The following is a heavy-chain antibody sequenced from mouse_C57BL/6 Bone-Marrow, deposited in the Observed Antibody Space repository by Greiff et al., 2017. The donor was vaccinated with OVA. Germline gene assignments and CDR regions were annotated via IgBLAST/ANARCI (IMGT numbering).Heavy chain of an antibody. CDR3: ARRGSSGYRYAMDY. D-gene: IGHD3-2*02. CDR2: IYPGDGDT. V-gene: IGHV1-80*01. CDR1: GYAFSSYW. Sequence: VQLQQSGAELVKPGASVKISCKASGYAFSSYWMNWVKQRPGKGLEWIGQIYPGDGDTNYNGKFKGKATLTADKSSSTAYMQLSSLTSEDSAVYFCARRGSSGYRYAMDYWGQGTSVTVSS. J-gene: IGHJ4*01.